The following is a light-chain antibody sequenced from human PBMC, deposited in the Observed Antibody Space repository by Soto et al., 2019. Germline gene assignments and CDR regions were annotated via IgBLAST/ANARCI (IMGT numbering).Light chain of an antibody. J-gene: IGKJ4*01. CDR1: QSVLYNSDNKNY. V-gene: IGKV4-1*01. Sequence: DIVMTQSPDSLAVSLGERATINCKSSQSVLYNSDNKNYLAWYQQKPGQPPKLLIYWASTRDSGVPDRFSGSASGADFTLTISSLQAEDVAVYYCQQYYTTLTFGGGTKVEIK. CDR2: WAS. CDR3: QQYYTTLT.